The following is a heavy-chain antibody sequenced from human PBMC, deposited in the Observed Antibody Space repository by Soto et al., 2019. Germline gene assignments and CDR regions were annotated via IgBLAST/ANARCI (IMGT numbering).Heavy chain of an antibody. D-gene: IGHD2-2*01. V-gene: IGHV1-69*01. CDR1: GGTFGSYA. CDR2: INPIPGTA. Sequence: QVQLVQSGAEVKKPGSSVKVSCKASGGTFGSYAISWVRQAPGQGLEWMGGINPIPGTANYAQKFQGRVTIAADESTSTAYMERSRLRSEDTAVYYCARSQGSSTSLEIYYYYYYGMDVWGQGTTVTVSS. CDR3: ARSQGSSTSLEIYYYYYYGMDV. J-gene: IGHJ6*02.